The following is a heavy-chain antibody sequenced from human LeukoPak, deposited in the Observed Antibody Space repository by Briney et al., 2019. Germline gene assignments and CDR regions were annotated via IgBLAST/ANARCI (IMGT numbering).Heavy chain of an antibody. CDR1: GGSISSYY. CDR3: ARGLRVKRTEYFQH. CDR2: IYYSGST. D-gene: IGHD1-14*01. J-gene: IGHJ1*01. Sequence: SETLSLTCTVSGGSISSYYWSWIRQPPGKGLEWIGYIYYSGSTNYNPSLKSRVTISVDTSKNQFSLKLSSVTAADTAVYYCARGLRVKRTEYFQHWGQGTLVTVSS. V-gene: IGHV4-59*01.